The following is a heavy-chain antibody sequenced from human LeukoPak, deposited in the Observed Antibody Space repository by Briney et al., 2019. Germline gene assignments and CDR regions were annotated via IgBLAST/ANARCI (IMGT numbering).Heavy chain of an antibody. J-gene: IGHJ4*02. CDR3: ARELGSNGPLDY. V-gene: IGHV3-30*04. D-gene: IGHD4-11*01. CDR2: ISYDGSNK. Sequence: GGSLRLSCAASGFTFSSYAMHWVRQAPGKGLEWVAVISYDGSNKYYADSVKGRFTISRDNSKNTLYLQMNSLRAEDTAVYYCARELGSNGPLDYWGQGTLVTVSS. CDR1: GFTFSSYA.